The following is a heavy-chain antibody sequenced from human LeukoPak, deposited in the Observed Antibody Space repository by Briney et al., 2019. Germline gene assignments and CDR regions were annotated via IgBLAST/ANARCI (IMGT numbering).Heavy chain of an antibody. V-gene: IGHV4-39*01. CDR2: LYYSGST. Sequence: SETLSLTCTVSGGSISSSSYYWGWIRQPPGKGLEWIGSLYYSGSTYYNPSLKSRVTISVDTSKNQFSLKLSSVTAADTAVYYCARQLRASSSWFLFDHWGQGTLVTVSS. CDR3: ARQLRASSSWFLFDH. CDR1: GGSISSSSYY. J-gene: IGHJ4*02. D-gene: IGHD6-13*01.